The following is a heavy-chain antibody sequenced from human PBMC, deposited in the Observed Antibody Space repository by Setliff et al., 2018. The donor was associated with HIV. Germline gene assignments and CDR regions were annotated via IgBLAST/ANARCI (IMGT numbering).Heavy chain of an antibody. D-gene: IGHD4-17*01. CDR2: ISPSGAST. V-gene: IGHV1-46*01. CDR1: GDTFTSYY. J-gene: IGHJ6*03. Sequence: ASVKVSCKASGDTFTSYYMHWVRRAPGQGLEWMGMISPSGASTKYAQKFQGRVTITADESTSTAYMELSSLRSEDTAVYYCARQVYGDFYYYYYMDVWGKGTTVTVSS. CDR3: ARQVYGDFYYYYYMDV.